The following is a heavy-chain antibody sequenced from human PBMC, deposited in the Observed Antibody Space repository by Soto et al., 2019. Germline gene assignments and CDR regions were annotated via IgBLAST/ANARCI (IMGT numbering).Heavy chain of an antibody. CDR1: GYTFTGYY. V-gene: IGHV1-2*04. CDR3: ARGVTGTTYYFDY. Sequence: ASVKVSCKASGYTFTGYYMHWVRQAPGQGLEWMGWINPNSGGTNYAQKFQGWVTMTRDTSISTAYMELSRLRSDDTVVYYCARGVTGTTYYFDYWGQGTLVTVSS. CDR2: INPNSGGT. J-gene: IGHJ4*02. D-gene: IGHD1-7*01.